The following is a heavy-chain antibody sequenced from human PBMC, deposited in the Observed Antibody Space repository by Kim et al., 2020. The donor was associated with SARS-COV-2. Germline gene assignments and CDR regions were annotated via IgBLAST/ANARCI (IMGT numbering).Heavy chain of an antibody. D-gene: IGHD6-19*01. CDR2: INHSGST. Sequence: SETLSLTCAVYGGSFSGYYWSWIRQPPGKGLEWIGEINHSGSTNYNPSLKSRVTISVDTSKNQFSLKLSSVTAADTAVYYCAGGGGFIAVAPPFDYWGQGTLVTVSS. CDR1: GGSFSGYY. CDR3: AGGGGFIAVAPPFDY. V-gene: IGHV4-34*01. J-gene: IGHJ4*02.